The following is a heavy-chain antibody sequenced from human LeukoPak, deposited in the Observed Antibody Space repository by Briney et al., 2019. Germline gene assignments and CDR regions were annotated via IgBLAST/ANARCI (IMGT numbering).Heavy chain of an antibody. D-gene: IGHD6-19*01. CDR2: IYPNGGST. Sequence: GESLRLSCAASGFTFSTYSMTWVRQGPGKGLEWVSSIYPNGGSTFYADSVKGRFTISRDNSKNTLYLQMSSLRTEDTAIYYCTKDVVPDSGWDLDYWGQGTLVPVSS. CDR3: TKDVVPDSGWDLDY. CDR1: GFTFSTYS. J-gene: IGHJ4*02. V-gene: IGHV3-23*01.